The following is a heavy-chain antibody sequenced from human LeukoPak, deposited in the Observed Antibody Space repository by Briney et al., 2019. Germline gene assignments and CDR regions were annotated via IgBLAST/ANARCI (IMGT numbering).Heavy chain of an antibody. CDR2: IIPIFGTA. Sequence: SVKVSCKASGGTFSSYAISWVRQAPGQGLEWMGRIIPIFGTANYAQKFQGRVTITTDESTSTAYMELSSLRSEDTAVYYCARDMGYYDSSGYYLYRGQGTLVTVSS. D-gene: IGHD3-22*01. V-gene: IGHV1-69*05. J-gene: IGHJ4*02. CDR3: ARDMGYYDSSGYYLY. CDR1: GGTFSSYA.